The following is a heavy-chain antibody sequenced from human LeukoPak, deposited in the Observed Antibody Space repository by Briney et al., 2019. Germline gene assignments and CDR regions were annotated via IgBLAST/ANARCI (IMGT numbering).Heavy chain of an antibody. CDR1: GGSISSSSYY. Sequence: SETLSLTCTVSGGSISSSSYYWGWIRQPPGKGLEWIGSIYYSGSTYYNPSLKSRVTISVDTSKNQFSLKLSSVTAADTAVYYCARDSSDLNYYDSSGYNGGGYWGQGTLVTVSS. J-gene: IGHJ4*02. V-gene: IGHV4-39*07. CDR3: ARDSSDLNYYDSSGYNGGGY. D-gene: IGHD3-22*01. CDR2: IYYSGST.